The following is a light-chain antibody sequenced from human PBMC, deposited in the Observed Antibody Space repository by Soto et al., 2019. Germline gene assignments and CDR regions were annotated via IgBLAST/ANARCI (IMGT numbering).Light chain of an antibody. CDR2: GAF. CDR1: QSVSSRY. J-gene: IGKJ2*01. V-gene: IGKV3-20*01. Sequence: EIVWTQSPGTLSLSPGERAILACRASQSVSSRYLAWYQQKPGQAPRLLIYGAFSRATGIPDRFSGSGSGTDFTLTISRLQPQDCAVYYWQQYGSSPYTFGQRTKLQIK. CDR3: QQYGSSPYT.